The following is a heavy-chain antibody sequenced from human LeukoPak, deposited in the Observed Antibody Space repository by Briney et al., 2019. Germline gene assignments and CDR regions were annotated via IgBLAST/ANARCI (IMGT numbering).Heavy chain of an antibody. CDR1: GFIFSSYA. CDR3: VSGWYFDY. CDR2: INDRGDTT. D-gene: IGHD6-19*01. J-gene: IGHJ4*02. Sequence: GGSLRLSCAASGFIFSSYAMSWVRHAPGKGLEWVSTINDRGDTTYYADSVRGRFTISRDKSKSTLYLQVNSLRAEDTAVYYCVSGWYFDYWGQGTLVTVSS. V-gene: IGHV3-23*01.